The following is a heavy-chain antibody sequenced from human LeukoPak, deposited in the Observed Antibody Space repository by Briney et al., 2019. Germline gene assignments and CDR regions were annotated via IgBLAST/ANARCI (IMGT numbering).Heavy chain of an antibody. V-gene: IGHV1-46*01. CDR3: ARATENDAFDI. CDR1: GYTFTSYY. J-gene: IGHJ3*02. Sequence: ASVKVSCKASGYTFTSYYMHWVRQAPGQGLEWMGIINPSGGSTSYAQRFQGRVTMTRDTSTSTVYMELSSLRSEDTAVYYCARATENDAFDIWGQGTMVTVSS. CDR2: INPSGGST.